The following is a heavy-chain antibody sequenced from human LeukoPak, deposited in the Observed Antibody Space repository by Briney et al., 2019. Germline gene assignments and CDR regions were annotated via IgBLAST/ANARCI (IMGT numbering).Heavy chain of an antibody. CDR2: IKHSVST. J-gene: IGHJ1*01. D-gene: IGHD3-22*01. V-gene: IGHV4-34*01. Sequence: TRSLTCALYAGSLTGLYWSWIRHPARTWREWFGEIKHSVSTNYNPSLKSRVTISVDTSKNQFSLKLSSVTAADTAVYYCARRRWGGGYYYPLEYFQHWGQGTLVTVSS. CDR1: AGSLTGLY. CDR3: ARRRWGGGYYYPLEYFQH.